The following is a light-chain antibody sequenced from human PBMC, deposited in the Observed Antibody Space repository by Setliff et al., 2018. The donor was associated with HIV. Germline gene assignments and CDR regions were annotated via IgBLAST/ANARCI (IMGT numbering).Light chain of an antibody. CDR3: SSYTSSSTLEV. CDR1: SSDVGAYNF. V-gene: IGLV2-14*03. Sequence: QSALTQPRSVSGSPGQSVTFSCTGSSSDVGAYNFVSWYQQHPGKAPKLIIYDVNKRPSGVPDRFSGSKSGDTASLTISGLQAEDEADYYCSSYTSSSTLEVFGTGTKVTVL. J-gene: IGLJ1*01. CDR2: DVN.